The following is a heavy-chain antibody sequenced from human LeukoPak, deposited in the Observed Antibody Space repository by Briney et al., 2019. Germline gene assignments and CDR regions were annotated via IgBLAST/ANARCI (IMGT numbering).Heavy chain of an antibody. Sequence: PGRSLRLSCAASGFTFSSYGMHWVRQAPGKGLEWVAAIWYDGSNKYYADSVKGRFTISRDNSKNTLYLQMNSLRAEDTAVYYCARDLLYSSSWYVGLDYWGQGTLVTVSS. D-gene: IGHD6-13*01. CDR3: ARDLLYSSSWYVGLDY. CDR2: IWYDGSNK. V-gene: IGHV3-33*01. J-gene: IGHJ4*02. CDR1: GFTFSSYG.